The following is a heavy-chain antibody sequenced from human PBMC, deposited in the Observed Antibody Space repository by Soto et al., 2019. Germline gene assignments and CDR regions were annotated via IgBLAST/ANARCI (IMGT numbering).Heavy chain of an antibody. CDR2: IYYSGST. V-gene: IGHV4-30-4*01. D-gene: IGHD2-21*02. CDR3: AADRTYCGGDCYVD. J-gene: IGHJ4*02. CDR1: GGSISSGDYY. Sequence: SETLSLTCTVSGGSISSGDYYWSWIRQPPGKGLEWIGYIYYSGSTYYNPSLKSRVTISLETSKNQFSLKLSSVTAAETAVYYCAADRTYCGGDCYVDWGQGTLVTVS.